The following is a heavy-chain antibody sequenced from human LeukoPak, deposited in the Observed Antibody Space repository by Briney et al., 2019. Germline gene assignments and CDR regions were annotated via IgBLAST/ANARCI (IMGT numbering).Heavy chain of an antibody. J-gene: IGHJ4*02. D-gene: IGHD3-16*02. V-gene: IGHV3-23*01. CDR3: ASSEDYDYVWGSYRSTPFDY. CDR2: ISGSGGST. Sequence: GGSLRLSCAASGFTFDDYGMSWVRQAPGKGLEWVSAISGSGGSTYYADSVKGRFTISRDNSKNTLYLQMNSLRAEDTAVYYCASSEDYDYVWGSYRSTPFDYWGQGTLVTVSS. CDR1: GFTFDDYG.